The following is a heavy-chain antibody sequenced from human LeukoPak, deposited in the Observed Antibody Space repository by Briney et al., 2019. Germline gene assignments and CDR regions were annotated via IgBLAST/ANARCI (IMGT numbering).Heavy chain of an antibody. J-gene: IGHJ5*02. D-gene: IGHD1-1*01. V-gene: IGHV3-7*01. Sequence: GGSLRLSCAASGFTFSSYWMSWVRQAPGKGLEWVANIKQDGSEKYYVDSVKGRFTISRDNAKNSLYLQMNSLRAEDPAVYYCARVLEASTFDPWGQGTLVTVSS. CDR1: GFTFSSYW. CDR3: ARVLEASTFDP. CDR2: IKQDGSEK.